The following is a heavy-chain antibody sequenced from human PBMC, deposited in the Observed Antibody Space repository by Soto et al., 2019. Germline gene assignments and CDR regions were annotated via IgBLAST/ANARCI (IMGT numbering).Heavy chain of an antibody. CDR3: ARPGSGSYSGMDV. CDR2: ISSSSSSR. Sequence: GGSLRLSCAASGLTFRSYWMNWVRQAPGKGLEWVSYISSSSSSRYYADSVKGRFTISRDNAKNSLYLQMNSLRDEDTAVYYCARPGSGSYSGMDVWGQGTTVTVSS. J-gene: IGHJ6*02. D-gene: IGHD3-10*01. CDR1: GLTFRSYW. V-gene: IGHV3-48*02.